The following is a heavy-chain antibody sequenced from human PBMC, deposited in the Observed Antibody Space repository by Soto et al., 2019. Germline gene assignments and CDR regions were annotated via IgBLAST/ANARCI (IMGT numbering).Heavy chain of an antibody. V-gene: IGHV1-3*01. Sequence: ASVKVSCKDSEYTFTGHTMHWVRQAPGQRPEWMGWINVGNGNTKYSQKFQGRVTITRDTSATTAYMELSSLRSEDTAVYYCASGRYNLYDPSSDYWGQGTLVTVSS. J-gene: IGHJ4*02. CDR1: EYTFTGHT. D-gene: IGHD1-20*01. CDR2: INVGNGNT. CDR3: ASGRYNLYDPSSDY.